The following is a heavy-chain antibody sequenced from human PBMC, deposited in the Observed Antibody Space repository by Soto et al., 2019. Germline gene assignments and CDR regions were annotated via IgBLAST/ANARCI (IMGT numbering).Heavy chain of an antibody. D-gene: IGHD6-19*01. J-gene: IGHJ4*02. Sequence: VGSLRLSCSASGFTFSSYAMHWVRQAPGKGLEYVSAISSNGGSTYYADSVKGRFTISRDNSKNTLYLQMSSLRAEDTAVYYCVKDRHSSGWSPIDYWGQGTLVTVSS. V-gene: IGHV3-64D*06. CDR1: GFTFSSYA. CDR2: ISSNGGST. CDR3: VKDRHSSGWSPIDY.